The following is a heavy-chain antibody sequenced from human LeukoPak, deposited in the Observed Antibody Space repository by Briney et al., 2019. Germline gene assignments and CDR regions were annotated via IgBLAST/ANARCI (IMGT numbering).Heavy chain of an antibody. J-gene: IGHJ4*02. CDR3: ARRRDLYSGSYYPFDY. CDR2: IYPSDSDA. Sequence: GESPKISCKGSGYSFNSYWIGWVRQMPGKGLKWMGIIYPSDSDARYSPSFQGQVTISADKSISTAYLQWSSLKASDTAMYYCARRRDLYSGSYYPFDYWGQGTLVTVSS. D-gene: IGHD1-26*01. CDR1: GYSFNSYW. V-gene: IGHV5-51*01.